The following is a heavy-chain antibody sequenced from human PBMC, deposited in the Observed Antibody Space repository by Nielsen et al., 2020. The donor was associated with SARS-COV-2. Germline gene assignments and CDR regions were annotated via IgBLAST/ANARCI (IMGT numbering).Heavy chain of an antibody. Sequence: SETLSLTCTVSGGSISSYYWSWIRQHPGKGLEWIGYIYYSGSTYYNPSLKSRVTISVDTSKNQFSLKLSSVTAADTAVYYCAREVMGYYDSSGYYYRGLDYWGQGTLVTVSS. J-gene: IGHJ4*02. D-gene: IGHD3-22*01. CDR3: AREVMGYYDSSGYYYRGLDY. CDR2: IYYSGST. CDR1: GGSISSYY. V-gene: IGHV4-59*06.